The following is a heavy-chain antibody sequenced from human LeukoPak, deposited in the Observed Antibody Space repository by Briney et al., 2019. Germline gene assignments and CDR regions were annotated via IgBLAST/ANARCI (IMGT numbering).Heavy chain of an antibody. D-gene: IGHD2-2*01. J-gene: IGHJ4*02. Sequence: PSETLSLTCTVSGGSISSSSYHWGWIRQPPGKGLEWIGSIYYSGSTYYNPSLKSRVTISVDTSKNQFSLKLSSVTAADTAVYYCARFTLMPYYFDYWGQGTLVTVSS. CDR2: IYYSGST. CDR3: ARFTLMPYYFDY. V-gene: IGHV4-39*01. CDR1: GGSISSSSYH.